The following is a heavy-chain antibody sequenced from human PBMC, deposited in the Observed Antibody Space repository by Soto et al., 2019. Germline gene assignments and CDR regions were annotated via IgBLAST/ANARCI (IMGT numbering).Heavy chain of an antibody. J-gene: IGHJ4*02. CDR1: GFSLSTSGVG. D-gene: IGHD3-16*02. V-gene: IGHV2-5*02. CDR3: AHSGILGLYYDYIWGSYRYPPRFGY. Sequence: SGPTLVNPTQTLTLTCTFSGFSLSTSGVGVGWIRQPPGKALEWLALIYWDDDKRYSPSLKSRLTITKDTSKNQVVLTMTNMDPVDTATYYCAHSGILGLYYDYIWGSYRYPPRFGYWGQGTLVTVSS. CDR2: IYWDDDK.